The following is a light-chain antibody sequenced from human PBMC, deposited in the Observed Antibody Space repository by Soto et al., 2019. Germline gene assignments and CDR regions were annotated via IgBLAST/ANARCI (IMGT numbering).Light chain of an antibody. CDR2: AAS. V-gene: IGKV1-39*01. CDR1: QSISSY. J-gene: IGKJ3*01. Sequence: DIQMTQSPSSLSASVGDRVTITFMESQSISSYVNWYKQKPGKDPKLLIYAASSLQSGDPSRFSRSGSGTDFTLAISSPLPDDFARYYCEPSYSSPRFNFGPGTNVDVK. CDR3: EPSYSSPRFN.